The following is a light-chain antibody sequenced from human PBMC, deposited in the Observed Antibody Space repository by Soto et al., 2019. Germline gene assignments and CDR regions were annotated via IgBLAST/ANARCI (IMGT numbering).Light chain of an antibody. V-gene: IGKV2-28*01. CDR3: MQALQTSFT. J-gene: IGKJ3*01. Sequence: DIVMTQAPLSLPVTPGEPASISCRSSQSLLHSNGYNYLDWYLQKPGQSPQFLIYLGSNRSSGVPDRFSSRGSGTDCTLQISRVDAEDVGVYYCMQALQTSFTFGPGTKVDIK. CDR1: QSLLHSNGYNY. CDR2: LGS.